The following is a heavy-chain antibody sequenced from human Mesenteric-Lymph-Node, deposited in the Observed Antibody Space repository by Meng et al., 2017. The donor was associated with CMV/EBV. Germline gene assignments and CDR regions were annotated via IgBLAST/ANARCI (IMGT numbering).Heavy chain of an antibody. CDR3: AMGRDWGTTWTAFGYYYYGMDV. Sequence: ASVKVSCKASGYTFTNYDGFSWVRQAPGQGLEWMGWISAYNGNTNYAQKLQGRVTMTTDTSTSTAYMELRSLRSDDTAVYYCAMGRDWGTTWTAFGYYYYGMDVWGQGTTVTVSS. J-gene: IGHJ6*02. D-gene: IGHD1-1*01. CDR1: GYTFTNYDG. CDR2: ISAYNGNT. V-gene: IGHV1-18*01.